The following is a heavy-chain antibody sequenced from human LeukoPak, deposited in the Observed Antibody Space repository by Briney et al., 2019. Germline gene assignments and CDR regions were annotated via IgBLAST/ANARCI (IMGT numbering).Heavy chain of an antibody. V-gene: IGHV3-30*18. Sequence: PGRSLRLSCAASGFTFSSYGMHWVRQAPGKGLEWVAVISYDGSNKYYADSVKGRFTISRDNSKNTLYLQMNSLRAEDTAVYYCAKSGSTIFGVVTYYYYYMDVWGKGTTVTVSS. CDR3: AKSGSTIFGVVTYYYYYMDV. CDR2: ISYDGSNK. J-gene: IGHJ6*03. D-gene: IGHD3-3*01. CDR1: GFTFSSYG.